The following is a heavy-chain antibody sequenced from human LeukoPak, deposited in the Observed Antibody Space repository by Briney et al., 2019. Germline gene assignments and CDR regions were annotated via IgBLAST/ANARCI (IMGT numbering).Heavy chain of an antibody. Sequence: SETLSLTCTVSGGSISSGGYYWSWIRQPPGKGLEWIGYIYHSGSTYYNPSLKSRVTISVDRSKNQFSLKLSFVTAADTAVYYCARAAPPYCSSTSCWGGYYYYYMDVWGKGTTVTVSS. CDR2: IYHSGST. J-gene: IGHJ6*03. V-gene: IGHV4-30-2*01. CDR1: GGSISSGGYY. CDR3: ARAAPPYCSSTSCWGGYYYYYMDV. D-gene: IGHD2-2*01.